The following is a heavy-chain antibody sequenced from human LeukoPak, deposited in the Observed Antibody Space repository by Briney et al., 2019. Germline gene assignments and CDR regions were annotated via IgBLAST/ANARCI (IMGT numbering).Heavy chain of an antibody. D-gene: IGHD3-16*02. V-gene: IGHV4-34*01. Sequence: PSETLSLTCAVYGGSFSGYYRSWIRQPPGKGLEWIGEINHSGSTNYNPSLKSRVTISVDTSKNQFSLKLSSVTAADTAVYYCARRWAVWGSYRLSYYFDYWGQGTLVTVSS. CDR2: INHSGST. CDR1: GGSFSGYY. CDR3: ARRWAVWGSYRLSYYFDY. J-gene: IGHJ4*02.